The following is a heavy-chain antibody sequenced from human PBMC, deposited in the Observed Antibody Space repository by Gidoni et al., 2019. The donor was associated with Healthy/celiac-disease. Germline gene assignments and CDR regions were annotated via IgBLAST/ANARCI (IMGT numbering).Heavy chain of an antibody. D-gene: IGHD3-16*01. CDR2: SNAGNGNK. V-gene: IGHV1-3*01. J-gene: IGHJ6*02. Sequence: QVQLVQSGAEVKTPGTSAKVSCKASGHTFTSYAMHWVSQAPGQRLEWMGGSNAGNGNKKNSQKVEGRVTITRDTSARTAYMELSSLRSEDTAVYYCARGGWGKDPYYYYGMDVWGQGTTVTVSS. CDR1: GHTFTSYA. CDR3: ARGGWGKDPYYYYGMDV.